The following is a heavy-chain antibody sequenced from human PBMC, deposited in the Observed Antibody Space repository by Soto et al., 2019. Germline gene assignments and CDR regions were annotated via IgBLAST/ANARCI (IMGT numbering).Heavy chain of an antibody. Sequence: GGSLRLSCAASGFTFNIYAMTWVRQAPGKGLEWVSTTGATGRTTYYSDSVKGRFTVSRDNSKNTLDLQMSNLRAEDTAVYYCATVHNTSRSFDYWGQETLVTVSS. V-gene: IGHV3-23*01. CDR1: GFTFNIYA. J-gene: IGHJ4*02. D-gene: IGHD1-20*01. CDR3: ATVHNTSRSFDY. CDR2: TGATGRTT.